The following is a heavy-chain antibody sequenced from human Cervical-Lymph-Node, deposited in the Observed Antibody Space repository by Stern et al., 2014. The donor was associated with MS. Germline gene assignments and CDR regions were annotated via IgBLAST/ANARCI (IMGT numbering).Heavy chain of an antibody. J-gene: IGHJ6*02. V-gene: IGHV3-30*04. Sequence: VQLVKSGGGVVQPGKSLSLSCAASGFTFSSSALHWVRQAPGPGLEWVALLSYDGRNKYYADSVKGRFTISRDNSNNTLYLKMDNLRAEDTAVYYCARDRGITSYFYFYGVDVWGQGTTVTVSS. CDR3: ARDRGITSYFYFYGVDV. CDR1: GFTFSSSA. CDR2: LSYDGRNK. D-gene: IGHD3-16*01.